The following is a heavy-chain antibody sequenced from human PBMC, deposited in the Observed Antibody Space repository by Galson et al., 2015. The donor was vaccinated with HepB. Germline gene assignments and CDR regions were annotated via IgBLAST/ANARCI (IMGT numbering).Heavy chain of an antibody. CDR3: TTVGWH. V-gene: IGHV3-15*01. Sequence: SLRLSCAASGFTFPNAWMSWVRQAPGKGLEWVGRIRTKTDGGTTDYAAPVRGSFTISRDDSRNTLYLQMDSLKTDDTAVYYCTTVGWHWGQGILVTVSS. CDR2: IRTKTDGGTT. J-gene: IGHJ4*02. CDR1: GFTFPNAW.